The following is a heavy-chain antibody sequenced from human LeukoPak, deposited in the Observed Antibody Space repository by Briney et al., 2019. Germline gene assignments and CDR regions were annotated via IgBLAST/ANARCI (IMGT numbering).Heavy chain of an antibody. CDR2: IYESGST. D-gene: IGHD3-22*01. CDR1: GGSISGYY. Sequence: SETLSLTCTVSGGSISGYYWSWIRQPQGKELEWIGYIYESGSTDYNPSLRSRVTISRDTSKNQVSLKLTSVTTADTAVYYCARDRYDHDSSGYYGFWGQGTLVTVSS. V-gene: IGHV4-59*01. J-gene: IGHJ4*02. CDR3: ARDRYDHDSSGYYGF.